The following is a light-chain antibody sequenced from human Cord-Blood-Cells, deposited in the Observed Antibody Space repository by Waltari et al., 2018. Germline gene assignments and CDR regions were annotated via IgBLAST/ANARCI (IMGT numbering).Light chain of an antibody. CDR3: QQYGSSPRT. Sequence: VLPQSPGTQPLSPGATATFCCRASQSVSSSYLAWYQQKPGQAPRLLIYGASSRATGIPDRFSGSGSGTDFTLTISRLQPEDFAVYYCQQYGSSPRTFGQGTKVEIK. V-gene: IGKV3-20*01. CDR2: GAS. J-gene: IGKJ1*01. CDR1: QSVSSSY.